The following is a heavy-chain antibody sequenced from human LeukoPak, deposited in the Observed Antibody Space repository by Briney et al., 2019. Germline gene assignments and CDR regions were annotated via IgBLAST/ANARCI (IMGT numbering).Heavy chain of an antibody. Sequence: PSETLSLTCTVSGGSISSYYWSWVRQPAGKGLEWIGRIYSSGSTNYNPSLKSRVTISLDTSKNQFSLKLSSVTAADTAVYYCARDRYGDYYYYYGLDVWGQGTTVTVSS. V-gene: IGHV4-4*07. CDR3: ARDRYGDYYYYYGLDV. CDR1: GGSISSYY. D-gene: IGHD2-21*02. J-gene: IGHJ6*02. CDR2: IYSSGST.